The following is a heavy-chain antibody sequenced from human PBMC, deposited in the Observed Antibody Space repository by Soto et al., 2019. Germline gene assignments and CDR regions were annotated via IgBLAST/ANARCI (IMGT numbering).Heavy chain of an antibody. CDR1: GFTFSSYA. CDR3: ARDRGAGGSYYFDY. J-gene: IGHJ4*02. CDR2: ISSNGGST. V-gene: IGHV3-64*01. D-gene: IGHD1-26*01. Sequence: EVPLVESGGGLVQPGGSLRLSCAASGFTFSSYAMHWVRQAPGKGLEYVSAISSNGGSTYYANSVKGRFTISRDNSKNTLYLQMGSLRAEDMAVYYCARDRGAGGSYYFDYWGQGTLVTVSS.